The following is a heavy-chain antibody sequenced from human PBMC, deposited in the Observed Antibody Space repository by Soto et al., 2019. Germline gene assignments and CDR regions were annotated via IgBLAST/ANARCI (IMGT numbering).Heavy chain of an antibody. CDR2: IIPIFGTA. CDR1: GGTFSSYA. CDR3: ARVKWTGYSYGVTFDY. Sequence: SVKVSCKASGGTFSSYAISWVRQAPGQGLEWMGGIIPIFGTANYAQKFQGRVTITADESTSTAYMELSSLRSEDTAVYYCARVKWTGYSYGVTFDYWGQGTLVTVSS. D-gene: IGHD5-18*01. V-gene: IGHV1-69*13. J-gene: IGHJ4*02.